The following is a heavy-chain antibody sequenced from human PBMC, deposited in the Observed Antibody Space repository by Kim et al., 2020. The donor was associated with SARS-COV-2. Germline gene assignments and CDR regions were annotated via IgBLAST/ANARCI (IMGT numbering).Heavy chain of an antibody. J-gene: IGHJ6*02. CDR3: ARGPVQAAAGTGYYYYGMDA. V-gene: IGHV4-34*01. CDR2: IDHSGST. CDR1: GGSLSGFY. D-gene: IGHD6-13*01. Sequence: SETLSLTCAVYGGSLSGFYWSWIHQPPGNGLEWIGEIDHSGSTKYNPSLKSRVTISVDTSKNQLSLRLSSVTAADTAVYYCARGPVQAAAGTGYYYYGMDAWGQGTTVTVSS.